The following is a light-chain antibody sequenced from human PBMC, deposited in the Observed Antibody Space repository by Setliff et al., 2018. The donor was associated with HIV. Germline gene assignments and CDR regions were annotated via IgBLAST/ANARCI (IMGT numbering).Light chain of an antibody. CDR2: EVD. CDR1: SSDVFYNY. V-gene: IGLV2-14*01. J-gene: IGLJ1*01. Sequence: QSALTQPASVSGSPGQSITISCTGTSSDVFYNYVSWYQQVPGKAPKLMIYEVDNRASGVSNRFSGSKSGTTASLTISGLQAEDEADYYCSSYTSRSTYAFGTGTKVTVL. CDR3: SSYTSRSTYA.